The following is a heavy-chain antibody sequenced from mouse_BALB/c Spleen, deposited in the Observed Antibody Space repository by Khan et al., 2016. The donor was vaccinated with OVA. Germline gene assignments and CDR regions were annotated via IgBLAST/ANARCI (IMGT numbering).Heavy chain of an antibody. V-gene: IGHV14-3*02. D-gene: IGHD2-1*01. CDR1: GFNIKDTY. CDR2: IDPANGDG. J-gene: IGHJ3*01. Sequence: EVQLQESGTELVKPGASVKLSCTASGFNIKDTYMHWVKQRPEQGLEWIGRIDPANGDGKYEPKFQDQATITSDTSSNTAYLQISSLTSEDTAVYYCATLYCNPFAYWGQGTLVSVSA. CDR3: ATLYCNPFAY.